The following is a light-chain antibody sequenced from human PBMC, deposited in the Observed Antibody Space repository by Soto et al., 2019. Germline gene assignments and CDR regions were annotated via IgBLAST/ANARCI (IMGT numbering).Light chain of an antibody. V-gene: IGKV3-20*01. CDR2: GAS. CDR3: QQYGSSPPYT. J-gene: IGKJ2*01. CDR1: QSVSSSY. Sequence: EIVLTQSPGTLSLSPGERATLSCRASQSVSSSYLAWYQQNPGQAPRLLIYGASSRDTGIPHRFSGSGSGTDFTLSISRLEPEDFAVYYCQQYGSSPPYTFGQGTKLEIK.